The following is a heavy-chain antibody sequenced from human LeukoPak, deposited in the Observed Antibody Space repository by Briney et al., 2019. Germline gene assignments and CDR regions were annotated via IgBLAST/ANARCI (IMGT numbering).Heavy chain of an antibody. CDR1: GGSISSYY. J-gene: IGHJ3*02. CDR2: IYYSGST. V-gene: IGHV4-59*08. D-gene: IGHD3-22*01. CDR3: ARKGNYYDSSGYYSNDAFDI. Sequence: SETLSLTCTVSGGSISSYYWSWIRQPPGKGLEWIGYIYYSGSTNYNPSLKSRVTISVDTSKNQFSLKLSSVTAADTAVYYCARKGNYYDSSGYYSNDAFDIWGQGTMVTVSS.